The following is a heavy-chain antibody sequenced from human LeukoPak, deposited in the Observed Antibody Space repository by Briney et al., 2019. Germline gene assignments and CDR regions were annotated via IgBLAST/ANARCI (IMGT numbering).Heavy chain of an antibody. V-gene: IGHV3-66*02. CDR1: GFTVSSNY. Sequence: PGESLRLSCAASGFTVSSNYMSWVRQAPGKGLEWVSVIYSGGSTYYADSVKGRFTISRDNSKNTLYLQMNSLRAEDTAMYYCARAAGVQLLFYGMDVWGQGTTVTVSS. CDR3: ARAAGVQLLFYGMDV. D-gene: IGHD2-2*01. CDR2: IYSGGST. J-gene: IGHJ6*02.